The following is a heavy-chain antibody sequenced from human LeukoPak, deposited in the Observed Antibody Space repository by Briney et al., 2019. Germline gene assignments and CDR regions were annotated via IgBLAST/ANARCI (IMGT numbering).Heavy chain of an antibody. V-gene: IGHV4-61*09. CDR3: ASEGLAVADNFYY. CDR1: GGSISSGAYY. D-gene: IGHD6-19*01. CDR2: IYHNGSP. Sequence: SETLSLTCTVSGGSISSGAYYWSWIRQPAGKGLEYIGHIYHNGSPNYNPSLKSRVTISVDTSKNEYSLRLRSVTAADTAIYYCASEGLAVADNFYYWGQGILVAVSS. J-gene: IGHJ4*02.